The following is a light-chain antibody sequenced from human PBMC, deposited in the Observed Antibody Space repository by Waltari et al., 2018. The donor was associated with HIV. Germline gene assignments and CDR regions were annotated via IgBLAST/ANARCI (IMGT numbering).Light chain of an antibody. CDR3: SSYSSGTTLWL. CDR2: EVT. Sequence: QSALTQPASVSGSPGQSITLSCSGPTSHLGGYAYASWYQQIPSGAPKPILYEVTNRFSGSKSGNTASLTISGLQSEDEAVYYCSSYSSGTTLWLFGGGTQLTVL. J-gene: IGLJ3*02. V-gene: IGLV2-14*01. CDR1: TSHLGGYAY.